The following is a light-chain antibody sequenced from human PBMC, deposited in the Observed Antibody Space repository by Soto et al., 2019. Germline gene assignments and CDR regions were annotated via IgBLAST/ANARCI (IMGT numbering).Light chain of an antibody. CDR1: SSALGGYDY. V-gene: IGLV2-8*01. Sequence: QSVLTQPPSASASLAQSVTISCTGTSSALGGYDYVSWYQQHPGKPPKLILYEISERPSGAPDRFSGSKSGNTASLTVSGVQAEDEADYYCRQYAGGNNCVFGTGTKSPS. J-gene: IGLJ1*01. CDR3: RQYAGGNNCV. CDR2: EIS.